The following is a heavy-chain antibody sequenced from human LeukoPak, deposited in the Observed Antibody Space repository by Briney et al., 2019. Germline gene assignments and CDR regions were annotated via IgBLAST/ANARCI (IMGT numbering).Heavy chain of an antibody. CDR1: GYTFTGYY. J-gene: IGHJ4*02. CDR2: INPNSGGT. CDR3: ARGIAVAGTAGFDY. D-gene: IGHD6-19*01. Sequence: ASVKVSCKASGYTFTGYYMHWVRQAPGQGLEWMGWINPNSGGTNYAQKFQGRVTMTRDTSISTAYMELSRLRSDDTAVYYCARGIAVAGTAGFDYWGQGTLVTVSS. V-gene: IGHV1-2*02.